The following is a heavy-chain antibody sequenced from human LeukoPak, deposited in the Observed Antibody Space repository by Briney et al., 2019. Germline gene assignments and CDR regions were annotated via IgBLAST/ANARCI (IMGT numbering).Heavy chain of an antibody. Sequence: QPGGSLRLSCAVSGFTFSCYWMSWVRQAPGKGLEWVANIKQDGSEKYYVDSVKGRFTISRDNAKNSLYLQMNSLRAEDTAVYYCARGYWQLGYWGQGTLVTVSS. CDR2: IKQDGSEK. V-gene: IGHV3-7*01. D-gene: IGHD1-26*01. J-gene: IGHJ4*02. CDR1: GFTFSCYW. CDR3: ARGYWQLGY.